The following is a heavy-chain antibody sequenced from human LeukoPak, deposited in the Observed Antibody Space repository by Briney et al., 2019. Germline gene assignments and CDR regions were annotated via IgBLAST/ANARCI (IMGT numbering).Heavy chain of an antibody. CDR1: GGSISSYY. CDR3: ASGFRSSGYYLLY. Sequence: SETLSLTCTVSGGSISSYYWSWIRQPPGKGLEWIGCIYYSGSTNYNPSLKSRVTISVDTSKNQFSLKLSSVTAADTAVYYCASGFRSSGYYLLYWGQGTLVTVSS. D-gene: IGHD3-22*01. CDR2: IYYSGST. V-gene: IGHV4-59*01. J-gene: IGHJ4*02.